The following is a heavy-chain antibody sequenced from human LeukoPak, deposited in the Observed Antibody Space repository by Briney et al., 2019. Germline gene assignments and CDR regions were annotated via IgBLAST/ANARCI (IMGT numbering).Heavy chain of an antibody. Sequence: GGSLRLPCAASGFTFTNALMTWVRQAPGKGLEWVGHIKRKTDGGTTDCAAPVKGRFTISRDDSKNTLYLQMNSLKTEDTAMYYCTTWDGVNWGQGTMVTVSS. V-gene: IGHV3-15*01. CDR1: GFTFTNAL. D-gene: IGHD1-26*01. CDR2: IKRKTDGGTT. J-gene: IGHJ3*01. CDR3: TTWDGVN.